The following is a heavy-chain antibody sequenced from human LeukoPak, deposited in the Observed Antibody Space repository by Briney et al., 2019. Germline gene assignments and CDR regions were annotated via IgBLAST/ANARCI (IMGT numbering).Heavy chain of an antibody. J-gene: IGHJ6*02. CDR1: GGSISSYF. V-gene: IGHV4-59*01. CDR3: ARGAGNYYFYGMDV. CDR2: IYYSGST. Sequence: RSETLSLTCTVSGGSISSYFWSWSRQPPGKGLEWIGHIYYSGSTNYNPSLKSRVTVSVDTSKNQFSLKLSSVTAADTAVYYCARGAGNYYFYGMDVWGQGTTVTVSS.